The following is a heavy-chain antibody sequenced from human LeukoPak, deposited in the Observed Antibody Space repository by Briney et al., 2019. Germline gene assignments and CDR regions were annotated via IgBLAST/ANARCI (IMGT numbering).Heavy chain of an antibody. D-gene: IGHD3/OR15-3a*01. CDR2: ISGSGGST. J-gene: IGHJ4*02. CDR3: AKDLAVDFIPMTGYYFDY. CDR1: GFTFSSYA. Sequence: RPGGSLRLSCAASGFTFSSYAMSWVRQAPGKGLEWVSAISGSGGSTYYADSVKGRFTISRDNSKNTLYLQMNSLRAEDTAVYYCAKDLAVDFIPMTGYYFDYWGQGTLVTVSS. V-gene: IGHV3-23*01.